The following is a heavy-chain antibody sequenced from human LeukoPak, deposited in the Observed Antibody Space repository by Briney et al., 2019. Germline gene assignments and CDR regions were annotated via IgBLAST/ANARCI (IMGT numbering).Heavy chain of an antibody. J-gene: IGHJ4*02. Sequence: PGGSLRLSCAASGFTVSSNYMSWVRQAPGKGLEWVSVIYSGGSTYYADSVKGRFTISRDNSKNTLYLQMNSLRAEDTAVYYCARDSSGWYDTDYWGQGTLVTVSS. D-gene: IGHD6-19*01. CDR3: ARDSSGWYDTDY. CDR2: IYSGGST. V-gene: IGHV3-66*01. CDR1: GFTVSSNY.